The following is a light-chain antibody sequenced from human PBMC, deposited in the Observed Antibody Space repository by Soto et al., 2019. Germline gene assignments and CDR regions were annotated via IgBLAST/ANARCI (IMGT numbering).Light chain of an antibody. Sequence: QSVLTQPPSVSAAPGQKVSISCSGSSSNIWNNFVSWFQHLPGTAPKLLIHDNNNRPSGIPDRFSGSKSGTSATLDVTRLQTGDEADYYCGTWDSSLSAVVFGGGTKVTVL. V-gene: IGLV1-51*01. CDR1: SSNIWNNF. J-gene: IGLJ2*01. CDR2: DNN. CDR3: GTWDSSLSAVV.